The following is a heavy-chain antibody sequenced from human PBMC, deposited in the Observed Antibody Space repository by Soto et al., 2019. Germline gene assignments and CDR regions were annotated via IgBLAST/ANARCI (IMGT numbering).Heavy chain of an antibody. J-gene: IGHJ4*02. V-gene: IGHV1-3*01. D-gene: IGHD2-15*01. CDR1: GYTFTSYA. CDR2: INAGNGNT. CDR3: ARECSGGSCYSSAFDY. Sequence: GAPVEVSCKASGYTFTSYAMHWVRQAPGQRLEWMGWINAGNGNTKYSQKFQGRVTITRDTSASTAYMELSSLRSEDTAVYYCARECSGGSCYSSAFDYWGQGTLVTVSS.